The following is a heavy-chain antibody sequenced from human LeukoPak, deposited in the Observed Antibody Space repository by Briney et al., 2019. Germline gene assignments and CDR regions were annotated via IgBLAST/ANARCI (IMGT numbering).Heavy chain of an antibody. V-gene: IGHV6-1*01. CDR2: TYYRSKWYN. J-gene: IGHJ3*02. Sequence: SQPLSLTFAISGTSVSSNSAAWNWTRPSPSRGLEWLGRTYYRSKWYNDYAVSVKSRITINPDTSNNQFSLQLNSVTPEDTAVYYCARDPGRLGYDSSGYPFDAFDIWGQGTMVTVSS. D-gene: IGHD3-22*01. CDR1: GTSVSSNSAA. CDR3: ARDPGRLGYDSSGYPFDAFDI.